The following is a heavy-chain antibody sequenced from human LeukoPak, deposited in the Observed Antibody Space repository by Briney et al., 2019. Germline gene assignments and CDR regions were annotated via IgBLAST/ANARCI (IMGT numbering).Heavy chain of an antibody. D-gene: IGHD4-17*01. CDR3: ATTPPYGDYVWFDP. V-gene: IGHV4-31*03. CDR1: GGSISSGGYY. J-gene: IGHJ5*02. CDR2: IYYSGST. Sequence: SQTLSLTCTVSGGSISSGGYYWSWIRQHPGKGLEWIVYIYYSGSTYYNPSLKSRVTISVDTSKNQFSLKLSSVTAADTAVYYCATTPPYGDYVWFDPWGQGTLVTVSS.